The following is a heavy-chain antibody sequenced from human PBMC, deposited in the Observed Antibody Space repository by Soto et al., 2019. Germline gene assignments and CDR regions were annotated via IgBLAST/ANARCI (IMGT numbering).Heavy chain of an antibody. CDR3: ARSPAYGDYANLDT. CDR1: GDSVSKYY. D-gene: IGHD4-17*01. CDR2: IYTTRSP. V-gene: IGHV4-4*07. J-gene: IGHJ5*02. Sequence: PSETLSLTCTVSGDSVSKYYWNWIRQPAGKGLGWIGRIYTTRSPNYNPSLKSRVTMSVDTSKNQFSLKLNLSSVTAADTAVYYCARSPAYGDYANLDTWGQGTLVTVSS.